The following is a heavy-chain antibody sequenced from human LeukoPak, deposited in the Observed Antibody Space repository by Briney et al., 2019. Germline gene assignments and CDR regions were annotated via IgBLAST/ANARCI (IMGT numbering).Heavy chain of an antibody. D-gene: IGHD7-27*01. CDR2: INANSGGT. CDR3: ARAGVTGEGLDY. CDR1: GYTFTGYY. J-gene: IGHJ4*02. Sequence: ASVKVSCKASGYTFTGYYMHWVRQAPGQGLERMGWINANSGGTNYAQKFQGRVTMTQDTSIITAYMELSSLRSDDTAVYYCARAGVTGEGLDYWGQGTLVTVSS. V-gene: IGHV1-2*02.